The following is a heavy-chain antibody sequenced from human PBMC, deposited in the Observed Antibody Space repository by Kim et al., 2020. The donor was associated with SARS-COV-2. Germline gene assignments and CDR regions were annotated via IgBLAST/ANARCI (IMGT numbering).Heavy chain of an antibody. V-gene: IGHV4-39*01. Sequence: SETLSLTCTVSGGSISSSSYYWGWIRQPPGKGLEWIGSIYYSGSTYYNPSLKSRVTISVDTSKNQFSLKLSSVTAADTAVYYCASFYGDLPPSDYWGQGTLVTVSS. CDR1: GGSISSSSYY. D-gene: IGHD4-17*01. CDR3: ASFYGDLPPSDY. CDR2: IYYSGST. J-gene: IGHJ4*02.